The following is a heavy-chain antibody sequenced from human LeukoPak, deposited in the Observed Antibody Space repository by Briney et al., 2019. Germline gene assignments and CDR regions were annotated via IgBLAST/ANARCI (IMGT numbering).Heavy chain of an antibody. J-gene: IGHJ2*01. Sequence: ASVKVSCKASGYTFTGYLIHWVRQAPGQGLEWMGRISPNNGGTNYAQKFQGRVTMTSDTSISTAYVELSSLRSEDTAVYYCASVLWSAYYTVWYFDLWGRGTLVTVSS. D-gene: IGHD3-3*01. CDR1: GYTFTGYL. CDR3: ASVLWSAYYTVWYFDL. V-gene: IGHV1-2*06. CDR2: ISPNNGGT.